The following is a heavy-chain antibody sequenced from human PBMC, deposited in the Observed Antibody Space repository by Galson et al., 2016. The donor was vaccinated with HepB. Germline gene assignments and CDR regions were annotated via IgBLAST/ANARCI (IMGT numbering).Heavy chain of an antibody. J-gene: IGHJ2*01. CDR2: ISFDGGNK. D-gene: IGHD5-18*01. Sequence: SLRLSCAASGFTFSNYDMQWVRQAPGKGLEWVAVISFDGGNKYYADSVKGRFIISRDNSKNTVYLQVNSLRAEDTAVYYCARDLGYSYGTVGYFDLWGRGTLVTVSS. CDR1: GFTFSNYD. V-gene: IGHV3-30-3*01. CDR3: ARDLGYSYGTVGYFDL.